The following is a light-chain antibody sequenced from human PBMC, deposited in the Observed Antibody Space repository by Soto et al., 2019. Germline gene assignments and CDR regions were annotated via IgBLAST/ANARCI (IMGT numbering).Light chain of an antibody. J-gene: IGKJ1*01. V-gene: IGKV1-8*01. CDR3: QQYYSYPPT. CDR1: QGISSY. CDR2: AAS. Sequence: AIRMTQSPSSFSASTGDRVTITCRASQGISSYLAWYQQKPGKAPKLLIYAASTLQSGVPSRFSGSGSGTDVTLTISCLQSEDFATYYCQQYYSYPPTFGQGTKVEIQ.